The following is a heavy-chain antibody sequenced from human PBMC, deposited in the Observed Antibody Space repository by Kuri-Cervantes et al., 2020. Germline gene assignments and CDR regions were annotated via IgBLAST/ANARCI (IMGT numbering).Heavy chain of an antibody. J-gene: IGHJ4*02. CDR1: GFTFSDAW. CDR2: IKSYFDDETT. CDR3: TREFEV. V-gene: IGHV3-15*01. D-gene: IGHD3-16*01. Sequence: GESLKISCAASGFTFSDAWMSWVRQAPGKGLEWVGRIKSYFDDETTDYAEPGKGRFTISRDDSKSIAYLQMNSLKTEDTAVYYCTREFEVWGQGTLVTVSS.